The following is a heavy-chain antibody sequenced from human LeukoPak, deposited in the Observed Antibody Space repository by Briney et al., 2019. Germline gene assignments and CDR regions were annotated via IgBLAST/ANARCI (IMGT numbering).Heavy chain of an antibody. CDR1: GGTFSSYA. J-gene: IGHJ2*01. D-gene: IGHD2-2*01. CDR2: IIPIFGTA. V-gene: IGHV1-69*13. CDR3: ARDRDPDIVVVPAGGFDL. Sequence: GASVKVSCKASGGTFSSYAISWVRQAPGQGLEWMGGIIPIFGTANYAQKFQGRVAITADESTSTAYMELSSLRSEDTAVYYCARDRDPDIVVVPAGGFDLWGRGTLVTVSS.